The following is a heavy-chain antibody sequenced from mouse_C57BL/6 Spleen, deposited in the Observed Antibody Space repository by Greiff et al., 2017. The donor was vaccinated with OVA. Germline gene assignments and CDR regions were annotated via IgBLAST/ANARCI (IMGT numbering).Heavy chain of an antibody. CDR2: INPNYGTT. D-gene: IGHD2-3*01. CDR1: GYSFTDYN. Sequence: EVQLQQSGPELVKPGASVKISCKASGYSFTDYNMNWVKQSNGKSLEWIGVINPNYGTTSYNHKFKGKATLTVDQSSSTAYMQLNSLTSEDSAVYYGASNRWLLQDYYAMDYWGQGTSVTVSS. CDR3: ASNRWLLQDYYAMDY. J-gene: IGHJ4*01. V-gene: IGHV1-39*01.